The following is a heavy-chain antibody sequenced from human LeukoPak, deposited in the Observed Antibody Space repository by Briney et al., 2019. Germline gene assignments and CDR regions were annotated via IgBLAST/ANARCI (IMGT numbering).Heavy chain of an antibody. Sequence: GGSLRLSCAASGFTFSSYAMSWVRQAPGKGLEWVSSISDSGDTTNYAPPVKGRFTISRDNSKNTLYLQMNGLRAEDTAVYYCAKVVGGNSDYWGQGTLVTVSS. D-gene: IGHD4-23*01. J-gene: IGHJ4*02. V-gene: IGHV3-23*01. CDR1: GFTFSSYA. CDR2: ISDSGDTT. CDR3: AKVVGGNSDY.